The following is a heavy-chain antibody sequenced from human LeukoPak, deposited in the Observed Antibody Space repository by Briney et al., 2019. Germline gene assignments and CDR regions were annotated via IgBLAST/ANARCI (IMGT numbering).Heavy chain of an antibody. Sequence: GSLRLSCTASEFTFSSYWMSWVRQAPGKGLAWVANIKQDGSEKDYVDSVKGRFTISRDNAKNSLYLQMNNLRAEDTAVYYCARYCGGDCYGMDVWGQGTTVTVSS. CDR2: IKQDGSEK. V-gene: IGHV3-7*01. CDR3: ARYCGGDCYGMDV. CDR1: EFTFSSYW. D-gene: IGHD2-21*01. J-gene: IGHJ6*02.